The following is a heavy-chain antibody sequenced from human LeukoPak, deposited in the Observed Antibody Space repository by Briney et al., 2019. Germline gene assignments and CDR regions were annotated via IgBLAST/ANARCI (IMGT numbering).Heavy chain of an antibody. CDR3: GRRGRGLRYCFDSSGYYVFDA. J-gene: IGHJ5*02. CDR2: LNHRGST. CDR1: LGSFSGYF. D-gene: IGHD3-22*01. V-gene: IGHV4-34*01. Sequence: PSETLSLTCAVYLGSFSGYFWSWIRQPPGRGLEWMGELNHRGSTNYIPSHKSRVMISVDTSSTQFSLRLRSVTAADTAVYYCGRRGRGLRYCFDSSGYYVFDAWGQGDPVSVSS.